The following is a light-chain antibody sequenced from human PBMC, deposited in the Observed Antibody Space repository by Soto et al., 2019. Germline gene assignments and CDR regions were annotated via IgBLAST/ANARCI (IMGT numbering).Light chain of an antibody. CDR2: AAS. J-gene: IGKJ2*01. Sequence: EIVLTQSPGTLSLSPGERATLSCRASQSVYNSYLAWYQQKPCQTPRLLINAASNRATGVPDRFSGSGSGTDFTLTISRLEPEDFAVYYCQQYGSPPHPFGQGTKVDI. V-gene: IGKV3-20*01. CDR1: QSVYNSY. CDR3: QQYGSPPHP.